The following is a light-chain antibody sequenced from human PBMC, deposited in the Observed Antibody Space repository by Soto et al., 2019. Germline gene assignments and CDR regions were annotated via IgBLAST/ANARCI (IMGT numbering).Light chain of an antibody. J-gene: IGLJ1*01. CDR3: KSYAGSNTYV. Sequence: LTQPPSASGSPGQSVTISCTGTKNDIGVYDFVSWYQHHPGKAPRLIIYEVVQRPSGVPDRFSGSKPGNTASLTVSGLQAADEADYFCKSYAGSNTYVFGSGTKVTVL. V-gene: IGLV2-8*01. CDR1: KNDIGVYDF. CDR2: EVV.